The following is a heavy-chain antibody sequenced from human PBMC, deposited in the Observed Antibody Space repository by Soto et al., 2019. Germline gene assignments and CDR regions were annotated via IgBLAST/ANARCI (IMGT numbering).Heavy chain of an antibody. CDR2: FDPEVGER. CDR1: GYSLSDFS. CDR3: ALPLERRAYGPDAFDF. Sequence: QVQLTQSGAEVKKPEASVKVSCKLSGYSLSDFSMHWVRQSPGKGLEWMGGFDPEVGERRSAEKFQGRLTMTEDTSTDTANMELSSLTSENTAIYYCALPLERRAYGPDAFDFWGQGTMVTVSS. D-gene: IGHD3-10*01. J-gene: IGHJ3*01. V-gene: IGHV1-24*01.